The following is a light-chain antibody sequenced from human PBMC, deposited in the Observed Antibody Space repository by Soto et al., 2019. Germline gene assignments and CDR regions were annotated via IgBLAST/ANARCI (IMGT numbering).Light chain of an antibody. V-gene: IGKV1-5*03. CDR1: QSISIW. CDR2: GTS. CDR3: QHYNDYSWT. J-gene: IGKJ1*01. Sequence: DIHMTQSPSTLSASVGDRVTITCRASQSISIWLAWYQQKPGRAPNLLIYGTSILESGVPSRFSVSESGTEFTLTISSLQPDDFATYYCQHYNDYSWTFGQGTKVEIK.